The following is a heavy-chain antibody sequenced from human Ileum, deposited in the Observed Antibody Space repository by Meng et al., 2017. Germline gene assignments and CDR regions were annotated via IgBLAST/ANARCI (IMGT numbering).Heavy chain of an antibody. CDR3: GRAPDY. V-gene: IGHV4-39*07. CDR2: MCYSGST. Sequence: LQAQESGPGLVKPSETLSLTCSVSAGFISSNNYYWGWIRQPPGKGLEWIGSMCYSGSTYYNPSLKNRVTISRDLSKNQLYLNLYFVTAADTAVYYCGRAPDYWGQGTLVTVSS. J-gene: IGHJ4*02. CDR1: AGFISSNNYY.